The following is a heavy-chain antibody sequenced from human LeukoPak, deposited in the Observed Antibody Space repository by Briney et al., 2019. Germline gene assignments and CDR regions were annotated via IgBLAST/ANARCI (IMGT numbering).Heavy chain of an antibody. CDR1: GGSFSDYY. V-gene: IGHV4-34*01. D-gene: IGHD4-11*01. CDR2: INHSGST. Sequence: SETLSLTCAVYGGSFSDYYWNWIRQPPGKGLEWIGEINHSGSTNYNPSLKSRVTISVDTSKNQFSLKLSSVTAADTAVYCCARGRDYSNSLAGWFDPWGQGTLVTVSS. CDR3: ARGRDYSNSLAGWFDP. J-gene: IGHJ5*02.